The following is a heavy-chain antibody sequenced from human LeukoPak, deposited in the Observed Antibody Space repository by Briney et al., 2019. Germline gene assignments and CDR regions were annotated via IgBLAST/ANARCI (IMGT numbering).Heavy chain of an antibody. Sequence: SVKVSCKASGGTFSSYAISWVRQAPGQGLEWMGRIIPILGIANYAQKFQGRVTITADKSTSTAYMELSSLRSEDTAVYYCARVRGLTTVTTDYWGQGTLVTVSS. V-gene: IGHV1-69*04. CDR2: IIPILGIA. CDR1: GGTFSSYA. J-gene: IGHJ4*02. CDR3: ARVRGLTTVTTDY. D-gene: IGHD4-17*01.